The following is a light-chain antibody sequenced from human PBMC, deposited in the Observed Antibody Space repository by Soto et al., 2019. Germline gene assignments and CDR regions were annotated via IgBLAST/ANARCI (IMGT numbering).Light chain of an antibody. J-gene: IGLJ1*01. CDR1: TSDVGGYDY. V-gene: IGLV2-14*01. CDR3: NSYPSSTTYV. Sequence: QSALTQPASVSGSPGQSITISCTGTTSDVGGYDYVSWYQQYPGKVPKLILYEVNFRPSGVSDLFSGSKSGNTASLTISGLRSEDEAYYYCNSYPSSTTYVFVTGTKVTV. CDR2: EVN.